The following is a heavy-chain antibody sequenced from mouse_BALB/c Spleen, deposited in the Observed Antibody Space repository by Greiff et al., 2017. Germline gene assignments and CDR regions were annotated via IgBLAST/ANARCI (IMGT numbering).Heavy chain of an antibody. D-gene: IGHD2-1*01. CDR3: ARNYGNYFDY. CDR2: ISNGGGST. CDR1: GFTFSSYT. J-gene: IGHJ2*01. Sequence: EVQLVESGGGLVQPGGSLKLSCAASGFTFSSYTMSWVRQTPEKRLEWVAYISNGGGSTYYPDTVKGRFTISRDNAKNTLYLQMSSLKSEDTAMYYCARNYGNYFDYWGQGTTLTVSS. V-gene: IGHV5-12-2*01.